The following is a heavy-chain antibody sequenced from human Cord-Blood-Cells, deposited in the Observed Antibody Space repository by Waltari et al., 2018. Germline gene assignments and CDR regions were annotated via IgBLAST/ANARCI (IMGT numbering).Heavy chain of an antibody. Sequence: QVQLQQWGAGLLKPSETLSLTCAVYGGSFSGYYWSWIRQPPGKGLEWIGEINHSGSTNYNPSLKSRVTISVDTSKNQFSLKLSSVTAADTAVYYCARAKAVRTSSIAARPKGFLYWFDPWGQGTLVTVSS. CDR3: ARAKAVRTSSIAARPKGFLYWFDP. V-gene: IGHV4-34*01. CDR2: INHSGST. CDR1: GGSFSGYY. J-gene: IGHJ5*02. D-gene: IGHD6-6*01.